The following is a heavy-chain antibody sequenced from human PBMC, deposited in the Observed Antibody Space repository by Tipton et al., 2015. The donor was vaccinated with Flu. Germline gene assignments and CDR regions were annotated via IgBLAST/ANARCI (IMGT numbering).Heavy chain of an antibody. CDR3: ARLSYYDVDLKNFYFDY. D-gene: IGHD3-10*02. V-gene: IGHV4-59*04. CDR1: GGSINSYF. CDR2: MSYSGNT. J-gene: IGHJ4*02. Sequence: TLSLTCTVSGGSINSYFWSWIRQPPGKGLEWIGGMSYSGNTYSNPSLKSRVVMSADTSKNQFSLKLNSVTAADTAVYYCARLSYYDVDLKNFYFDYWGQGALVTVSS.